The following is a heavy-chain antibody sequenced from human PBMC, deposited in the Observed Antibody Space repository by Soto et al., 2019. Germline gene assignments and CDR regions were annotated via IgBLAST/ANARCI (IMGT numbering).Heavy chain of an antibody. CDR2: IYTSGST. CDR3: ARGGADYSNYDNWFDP. V-gene: IGHV4-4*07. J-gene: IGHJ5*02. CDR1: GGSISSYY. D-gene: IGHD4-4*01. Sequence: PSETLSLTCTVSGGSISSYYWSWIRQPAGKGLEWIGRIYTSGSTNYNPSLKSRVTMSVDTSKNKFSLKLRSVTAADTAVYYCARGGADYSNYDNWFDPWGQGSVVTVS.